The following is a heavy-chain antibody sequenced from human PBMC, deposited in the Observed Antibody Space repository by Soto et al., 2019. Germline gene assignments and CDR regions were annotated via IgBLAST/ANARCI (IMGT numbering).Heavy chain of an antibody. CDR2: ISTAVGAT. V-gene: IGHV3-23*01. CDR1: GFTFSNHV. J-gene: IGHJ4*02. D-gene: IGHD6-13*01. CDR3: AKDRTAAARNFDY. Sequence: PGGSLRLSCAVSGFTFSNHVMSWVRQAPGKGLEWVSAISTAVGATYYADSVKGRFTISRDDSNNTLYLQMDSLRAEDTAVYYCAKDRTAAARNFDYWGQGTLVTVSS.